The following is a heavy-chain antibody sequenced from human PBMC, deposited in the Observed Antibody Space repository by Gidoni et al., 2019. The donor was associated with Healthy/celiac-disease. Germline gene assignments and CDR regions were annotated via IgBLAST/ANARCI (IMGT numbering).Heavy chain of an antibody. CDR1: GFTFSSFG. D-gene: IGHD2-15*01. Sequence: QVQLVDSGGGVVQPGRSLSLSCAASGFTFSSFGLHWVRQAPGKGLEWVAGRWYDGSNKYYAESVKGRVTISRDNSKNTLYLQMNSLRAEDTAVYYCAREYCSGGSCYSGSFDYWGQGTLVTVSS. CDR3: AREYCSGGSCYSGSFDY. J-gene: IGHJ4*02. CDR2: RWYDGSNK. V-gene: IGHV3-33*08.